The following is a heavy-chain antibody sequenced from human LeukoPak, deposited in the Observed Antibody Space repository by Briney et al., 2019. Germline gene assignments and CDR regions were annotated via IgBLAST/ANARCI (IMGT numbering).Heavy chain of an antibody. CDR2: IIPIFSTA. J-gene: IGHJ5*02. CDR1: GGTFSSYA. D-gene: IGHD6-13*01. Sequence: ASVNVSCKASGGTFSSYAISWVRQAPGQGLEGMGGIIPIFSTANYAQKFQGRVTITADDSTRTAYMELSSLRSEETAVYYCARDLGIAAAGTGFDPWGQGTLVTVSS. V-gene: IGHV1-69*01. CDR3: ARDLGIAAAGTGFDP.